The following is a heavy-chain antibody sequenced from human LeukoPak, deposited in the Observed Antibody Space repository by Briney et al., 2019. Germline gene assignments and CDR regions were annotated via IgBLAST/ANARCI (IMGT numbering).Heavy chain of an antibody. D-gene: IGHD3-22*01. J-gene: IGHJ4*02. Sequence: GGSLRLSCAASGFAFSNHAMTWVRQAPGKGLEWVPAISGSSGDTFYVDSVEGRFTISRDNSKNTLYLQMNSLRAEDTAVYFCAKLPWVHYYDGSGYHRAFDSWGQGTLVTVSS. CDR2: ISGSSGDT. V-gene: IGHV3-23*01. CDR1: GFAFSNHA. CDR3: AKLPWVHYYDGSGYHRAFDS.